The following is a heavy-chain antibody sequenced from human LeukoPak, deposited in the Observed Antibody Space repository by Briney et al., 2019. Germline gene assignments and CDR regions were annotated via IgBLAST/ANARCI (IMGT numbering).Heavy chain of an antibody. CDR1: GGSISSYY. CDR2: IYYSGST. Sequence: SETLSLTCTVSGGSISSYYWSWIRQPPGKGLEWIGYIYYSGSTNYNPSLKSRVTISVDTSKNQFSLKVSSVTAADTAVYYCARGRGSGCPIGIFDYWAQGPLAPVSS. D-gene: IGHD6-19*01. J-gene: IGHJ4*02. CDR3: ARGRGSGCPIGIFDY. V-gene: IGHV4-59*01.